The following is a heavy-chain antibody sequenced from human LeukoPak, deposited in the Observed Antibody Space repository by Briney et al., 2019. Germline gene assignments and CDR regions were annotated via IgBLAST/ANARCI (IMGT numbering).Heavy chain of an antibody. CDR1: GGSFSGYY. Sequence: SETLSLTCAVYGGSFSGYYWSWIRQPPGKGLEWIGEINHSGSTNYNPSLKSRVTISVDTSKNQFSLRLSSVTAADTAVYYCARDSYSSSWYFNNWGQGTLVTVSS. J-gene: IGHJ4*02. CDR3: ARDSYSSSWYFNN. V-gene: IGHV4-34*01. D-gene: IGHD6-13*01. CDR2: INHSGST.